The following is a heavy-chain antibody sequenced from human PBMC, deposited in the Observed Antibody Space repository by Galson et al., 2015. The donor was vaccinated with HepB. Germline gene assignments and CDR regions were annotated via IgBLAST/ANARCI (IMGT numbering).Heavy chain of an antibody. CDR1: GGSISSGDYY. CDR3: ARGITMVRGAALYYFDY. V-gene: IGHV4-30-4*01. CDR2: IYYSGST. Sequence: TLSLTCTVSGGSISSGDYYWSWIRQPPGKGLEWIGYIYYSGSTYYNPSLKSRVTISVDTSKNQFSLKLSSVTAADTAVYYCARGITMVRGAALYYFDYWGQGTLVTVSS. D-gene: IGHD3-10*01. J-gene: IGHJ4*02.